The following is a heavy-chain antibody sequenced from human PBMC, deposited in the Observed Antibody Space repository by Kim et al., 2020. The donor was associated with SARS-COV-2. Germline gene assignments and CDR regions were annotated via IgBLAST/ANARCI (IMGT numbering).Heavy chain of an antibody. CDR3: ARDGRRGGSGYVRWFDP. D-gene: IGHD5-12*01. J-gene: IGHJ5*02. V-gene: IGHV4-31*02. Sequence: LKSRVTISVDTSKNQFSLKLSSVTAADTAVYYCARDGRRGGSGYVRWFDPWGQGTLVTVSS.